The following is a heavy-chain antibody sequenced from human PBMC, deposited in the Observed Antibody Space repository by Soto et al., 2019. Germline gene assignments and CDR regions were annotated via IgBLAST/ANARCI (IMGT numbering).Heavy chain of an antibody. CDR1: GFTFSDFA. Sequence: EVQLLESGGGSVQPGESLRLSCAASGFTSGFTFSDFAMSWVRQAPGKGLEWVSAINDRGDLTYDADSVKGRFTISRDNSKNMLYLQMSGLGVDDTAIYYCANETLTTRKRGVCDDWGPGTLVTVSS. D-gene: IGHD3-10*01. CDR3: ANETLTTRKRGVCDD. V-gene: IGHV3-23*01. CDR2: INDRGDLT. J-gene: IGHJ4*02.